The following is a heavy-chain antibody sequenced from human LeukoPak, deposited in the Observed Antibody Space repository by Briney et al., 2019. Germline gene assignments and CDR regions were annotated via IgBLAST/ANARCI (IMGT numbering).Heavy chain of an antibody. Sequence: ASVKVSCKASGYTFTGYYMHWVRQAPGQGLEWMGWINPNSGGTNFARKFQGRVTLTRDTSINTAYMELSSLRSDDTAVYYCARAKLDDCGGVCDQYFQHWGQGTLVTVSS. D-gene: IGHD2-21*02. CDR2: INPNSGGT. J-gene: IGHJ1*01. CDR3: ARAKLDDCGGVCDQYFQH. V-gene: IGHV1-2*02. CDR1: GYTFTGYY.